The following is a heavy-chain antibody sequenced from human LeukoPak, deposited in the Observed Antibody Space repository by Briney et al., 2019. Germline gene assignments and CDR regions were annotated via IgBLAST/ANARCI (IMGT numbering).Heavy chain of an antibody. V-gene: IGHV4-59*11. J-gene: IGHJ4*02. CDR3: AREPRTGRGYYFDY. CDR2: IYYTGST. D-gene: IGHD3/OR15-3a*01. Sequence: SETLSLTCTVSGVSISSHYWSWIRQSPGKGLEWIGNIYYTGSTNYNPSLKSRVTMSVDTSKNQFSLKLSSVTAADTAVYYCAREPRTGRGYYFDYWGQGTLVTVSS. CDR1: GVSISSHY.